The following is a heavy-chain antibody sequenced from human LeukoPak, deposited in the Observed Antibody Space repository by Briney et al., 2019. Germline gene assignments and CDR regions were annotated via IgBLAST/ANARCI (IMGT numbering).Heavy chain of an antibody. V-gene: IGHV3-30-3*01. Sequence: GRSQRLSCAASGLTFSRYAMHWARQAPRKGLEWVAVISYDGSNKYYADSVKGRVSISRDNPKYTLYLQMNILRAEDTAVYYCAREPMNYYDSSGYYLDYWGQGTLVTVSS. CDR3: AREPMNYYDSSGYYLDY. J-gene: IGHJ4*02. CDR1: GLTFSRYA. D-gene: IGHD3-22*01. CDR2: ISYDGSNK.